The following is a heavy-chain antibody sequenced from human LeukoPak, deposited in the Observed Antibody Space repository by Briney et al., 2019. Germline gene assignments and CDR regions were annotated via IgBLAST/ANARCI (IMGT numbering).Heavy chain of an antibody. J-gene: IGHJ5*02. CDR1: GFTFSSYS. D-gene: IGHD3-9*01. CDR3: ARAYYDILTGKGWFDP. Sequence: GGPLRLSCAASGFTFSSYSMNLVRQAPGKGLEWVSSISSSSSYIYYADSVKGRFTISRDNAKNSLYLQMNSLRAEDTAVYYCARAYYDILTGKGWFDPWGQGTLVTVSS. V-gene: IGHV3-21*01. CDR2: ISSSSSYI.